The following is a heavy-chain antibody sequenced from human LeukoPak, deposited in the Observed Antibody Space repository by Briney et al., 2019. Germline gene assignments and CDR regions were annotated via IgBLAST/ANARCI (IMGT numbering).Heavy chain of an antibody. V-gene: IGHV3-74*01. J-gene: IGHJ1*01. CDR1: GFSFGSYW. CDR3: ARAPSEIGGYYPEYFRH. CDR2: IDSDGSTA. Sequence: TGGSLRLSCVGSGFSFGSYWMHWVRQAPGKGPVWVSHIDSDGSTATYGDPAKGRFTISRDNAKNTVSLQMNSLRAEDTGVYYCARAPSEIGGYYPEYFRHWGQGTLVTVSS. D-gene: IGHD3-22*01.